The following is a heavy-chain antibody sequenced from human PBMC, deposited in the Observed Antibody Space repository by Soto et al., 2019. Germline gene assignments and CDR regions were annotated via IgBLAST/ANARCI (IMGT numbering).Heavy chain of an antibody. Sequence: ASVKVSCKASGGTFSSYAISWVRQAPGQGLEWMGWINPNSGGTNYAQKFQGWVTMTRDTSISTAYMELSRLRSDDTAVYYCARGDTTISYYYYYGMDVWGQGTTVTVSS. CDR1: GGTFSSYA. V-gene: IGHV1-2*04. D-gene: IGHD2-21*02. CDR3: ARGDTTISYYYYYGMDV. J-gene: IGHJ6*02. CDR2: INPNSGGT.